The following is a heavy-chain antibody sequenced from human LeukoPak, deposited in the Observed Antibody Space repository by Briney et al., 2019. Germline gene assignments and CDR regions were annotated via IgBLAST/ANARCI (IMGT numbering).Heavy chain of an antibody. V-gene: IGHV3-48*03. CDR1: GFTFSSYE. CDR3: ARVLVAFDY. Sequence: QPGGSLRLSCAASGFTFSSYEMNWVRQAPGKGLEWVSYISSSGSTIYYADSVKGRFTISRDNAKNSPYLQMNSLRAEDTAVYYCARVLVAFDYWGQGTLVTVSS. D-gene: IGHD3-9*01. CDR2: ISSSGSTI. J-gene: IGHJ4*02.